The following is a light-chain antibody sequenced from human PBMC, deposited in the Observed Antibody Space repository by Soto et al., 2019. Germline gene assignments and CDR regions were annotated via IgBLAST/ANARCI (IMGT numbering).Light chain of an antibody. CDR1: SGHNGYI. J-gene: IGLJ3*02. CDR3: ETWDSNTWV. Sequence: QSVLTQSSSASACLGSSVELTCTLSSGHNGYIIAWHQQQPGKAPRYLMKLEGSGSYNKGSGVPDRFSGSTSGADRYLTISNLQFEDEADYYCETWDSNTWVFGGGTKLTVL. CDR2: LEGSGSY. V-gene: IGLV4-60*02.